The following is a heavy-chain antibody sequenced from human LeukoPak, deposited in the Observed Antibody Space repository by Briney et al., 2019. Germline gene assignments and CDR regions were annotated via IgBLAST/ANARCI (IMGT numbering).Heavy chain of an antibody. Sequence: GGSLRLSCAASGFTFSSYWMNWARQAPGKGLEWVASINHNGDVNYYVDSVKGRLTISRDNAKNSLYLQMSNLRAEDTAVYFCARGGGLDVWGQGATVTVSS. CDR3: ARGGGLDV. V-gene: IGHV3-7*03. CDR1: GFTFSSYW. CDR2: INHNGDVN. J-gene: IGHJ6*02. D-gene: IGHD3-16*01.